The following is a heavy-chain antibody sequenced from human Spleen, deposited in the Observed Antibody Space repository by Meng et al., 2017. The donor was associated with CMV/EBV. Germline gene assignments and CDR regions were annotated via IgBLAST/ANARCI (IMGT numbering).Heavy chain of an antibody. Sequence: GESLKISCAASGFTFSDYYMSWIRQAPGKGLEWVSYISSSGSTIYYADSVKGRFTISRDNAKNSLYLQMYSLRAEDTAVYYCARDPLAIFGVVPYYYYYGMDVWGQGTTVTVSS. D-gene: IGHD3-3*01. V-gene: IGHV3-11*04. J-gene: IGHJ6*02. CDR2: ISSSGSTI. CDR1: GFTFSDYY. CDR3: ARDPLAIFGVVPYYYYYGMDV.